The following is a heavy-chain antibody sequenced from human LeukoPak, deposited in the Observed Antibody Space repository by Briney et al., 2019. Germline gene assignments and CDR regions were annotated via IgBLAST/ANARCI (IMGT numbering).Heavy chain of an antibody. CDR1: GFTFSSYA. D-gene: IGHD2-15*01. CDR3: AKSGLNRFDY. J-gene: IGHJ4*02. CDR2: FSGSGGNT. Sequence: GGSLRLSRAPSGFTFSSYAMSWASQAPGKWLEWVSTFSGSGGNTYYAASVKGRFTISRDNSKNTLYLQMNSLRAEDTAVYYCAKSGLNRFDYWGQGTLVTVSS. V-gene: IGHV3-23*01.